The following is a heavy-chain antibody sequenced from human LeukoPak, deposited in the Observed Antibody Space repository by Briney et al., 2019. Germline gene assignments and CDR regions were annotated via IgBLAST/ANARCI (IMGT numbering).Heavy chain of an antibody. Sequence: SETLSLTCTVSGGSISSSSYYWGWIRQPPGKGLEWIGSIYYSGSTYYNPSLKSRVTISVDTSKNQFSLKLSSVTAVDTAVYYCARDSSSWDPYYFDYWGQGTLVTVSS. V-gene: IGHV4-39*07. CDR3: ARDSSSWDPYYFDY. J-gene: IGHJ4*02. CDR1: GGSISSSSYY. D-gene: IGHD6-13*01. CDR2: IYYSGST.